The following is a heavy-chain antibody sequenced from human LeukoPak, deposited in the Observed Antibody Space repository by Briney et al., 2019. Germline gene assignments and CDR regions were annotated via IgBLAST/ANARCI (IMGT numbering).Heavy chain of an antibody. J-gene: IGHJ4*02. Sequence: ASVKVSCKASGYTFTSYYMHWVRQAPGQGLEWMGIINPSGGSTSYAQKFQGRVTMTRDMSTSTVYMELSSLRSEDTAVYYCARDRVGVVAGTRRAQYFDYWGQGTLVTVSS. V-gene: IGHV1-46*01. CDR3: ARDRVGVVAGTRRAQYFDY. CDR1: GYTFTSYY. D-gene: IGHD6-19*01. CDR2: INPSGGST.